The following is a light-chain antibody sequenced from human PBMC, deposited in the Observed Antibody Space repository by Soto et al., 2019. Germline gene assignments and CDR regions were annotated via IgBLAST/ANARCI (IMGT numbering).Light chain of an antibody. CDR1: QSVSSTY. J-gene: IGKJ1*01. CDR3: QQYGSSPWT. V-gene: IGKV3-20*01. CDR2: GAS. Sequence: EIVLTQSPGTLSLSPGERATVSCRVSQSVSSTYLAWFQQKPGLAPRLLIYGASSGATGIPDTFSGSGSGTDFTLTISRLEPEDFVVYYCQQYGSSPWTFGQGTKVEIK.